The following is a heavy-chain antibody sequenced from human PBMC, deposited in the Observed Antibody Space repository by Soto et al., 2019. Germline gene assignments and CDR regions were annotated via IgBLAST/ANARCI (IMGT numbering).Heavy chain of an antibody. CDR2: IYYSGST. CDR1: GGSISSYY. CDR3: ARLEGRGEVNMDV. J-gene: IGHJ6*02. V-gene: IGHV4-59*01. D-gene: IGHD6-25*01. Sequence: SETLSLTCTVSGGSISSYYWSWIRQPPGKGLEWIGYIYYSGSTNYNPSLKSRVTISVDTSKNQFSLKLSSVTAADTAVYYCARLEGRGEVNMDVWGQGTTVTVSS.